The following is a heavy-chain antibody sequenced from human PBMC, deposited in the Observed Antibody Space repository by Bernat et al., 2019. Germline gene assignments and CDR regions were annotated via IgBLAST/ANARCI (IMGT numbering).Heavy chain of an antibody. CDR1: GFTFSSYS. V-gene: IGHV3-48*02. CDR2: ISSSSSTI. J-gene: IGHJ4*02. D-gene: IGHD6-13*01. CDR3: ARDDGGIAAAGPDY. Sequence: EVQLVESGGGLVQPGGSLRLSCAASGFTFSSYSMNWVRQAPGMGLEWVSYISSSSSTIYYADSVKGRFTRSGDNAKNSLYLQMNSLRDEDTAVYYCARDDGGIAAAGPDYWGQGTLVTVSS.